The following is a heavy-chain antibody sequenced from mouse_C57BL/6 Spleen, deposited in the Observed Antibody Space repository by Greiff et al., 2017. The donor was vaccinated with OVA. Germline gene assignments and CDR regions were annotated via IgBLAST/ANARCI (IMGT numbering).Heavy chain of an antibody. V-gene: IGHV1-59*01. Sequence: QVQLQQPGAELVRPGTSVKLSCKASGYTFTSYWMHWVKQRPGHGLEWIGVIDPSDSYTNYNQKFKGKATLTVETSSSTAYMQLSSLTSEDSAVYYCARSGYYGSSSAWFAYWGQGTMVTVSA. D-gene: IGHD1-1*01. CDR1: GYTFTSYW. J-gene: IGHJ3*01. CDR2: IDPSDSYT. CDR3: ARSGYYGSSSAWFAY.